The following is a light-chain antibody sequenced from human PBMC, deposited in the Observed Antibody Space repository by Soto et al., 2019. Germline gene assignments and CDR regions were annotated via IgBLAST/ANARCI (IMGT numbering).Light chain of an antibody. CDR1: SSDFGGYNY. V-gene: IGLV2-14*01. J-gene: IGLJ1*01. Sequence: QSVLAQAASVSGCPGQSITISCTGTSSDFGGYNYVSWYQQHPGKAPKLIIYEVSDRPSGVSHRFSGSKSGNTASLTISGLQAEDEADYYCNSYTIISAPFVFGAGTKVTVL. CDR2: EVS. CDR3: NSYTIISAPFV.